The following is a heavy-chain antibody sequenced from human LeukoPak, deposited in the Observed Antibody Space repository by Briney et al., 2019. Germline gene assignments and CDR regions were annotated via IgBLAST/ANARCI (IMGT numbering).Heavy chain of an antibody. CDR1: GFTFSSYG. D-gene: IGHD4-17*01. V-gene: IGHV3-30*03. CDR2: ISNDGSNK. Sequence: PGGSLRLSCAASGFTFSSYGMHWVRQAPGKGLEWAAVISNDGSNKYYADSVKGRFTISRDNSKNTLYLQMNSLRAEDTAVYYCARDGDLGGDHDPVFDYWGQGTLVTVSS. J-gene: IGHJ4*02. CDR3: ARDGDLGGDHDPVFDY.